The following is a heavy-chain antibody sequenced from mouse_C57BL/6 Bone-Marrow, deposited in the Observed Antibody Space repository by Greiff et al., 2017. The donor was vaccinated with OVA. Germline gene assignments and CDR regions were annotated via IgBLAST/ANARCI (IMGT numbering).Heavy chain of an antibody. V-gene: IGHV14-4*01. D-gene: IGHD1-1*01. Sequence: EVMLVESGAELVRPGASVKLSCTASGFNIKDDYMHWVKQRPEQGLEWIGWIDPENGDTEYASKFQGKATITADTSSNTAYLQLSSLTSEDTDVYYCTTSSPYYGSSHWYFDVWGTGTTVTVSS. CDR2: IDPENGDT. CDR1: GFNIKDDY. J-gene: IGHJ1*03. CDR3: TTSSPYYGSSHWYFDV.